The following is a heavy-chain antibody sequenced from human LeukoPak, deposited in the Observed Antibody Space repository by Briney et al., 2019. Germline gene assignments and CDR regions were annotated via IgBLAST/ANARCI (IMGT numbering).Heavy chain of an antibody. CDR3: ARPYGDYGFDY. J-gene: IGHJ4*02. CDR2: ISSSSSTI. CDR1: GFTFRSYS. Sequence: GGSLRLSCAASGFTFRSYSMNWVRQAPGKGLEWVSNISSSSSTIYYADSVKGRFTISRDNAKNSLYLQMNSLRAEDTAVYYCARPYGDYGFDYWGQGTLVTVSS. V-gene: IGHV3-48*01. D-gene: IGHD4-17*01.